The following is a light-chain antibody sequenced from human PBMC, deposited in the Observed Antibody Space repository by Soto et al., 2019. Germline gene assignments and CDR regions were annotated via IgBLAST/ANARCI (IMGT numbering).Light chain of an antibody. CDR1: QGISTY. CDR2: AAS. J-gene: IGKJ1*01. Sequence: DIQMTQSPSSLSASVGDGVTITCRASQGISTYLNWYHQKPGKAPKLLIYAASSLQSGVPSRFSGSGSETDFTLTISSLQPEDFATYSCQQSYSTTWTFGQGTKVEIK. V-gene: IGKV1-39*01. CDR3: QQSYSTTWT.